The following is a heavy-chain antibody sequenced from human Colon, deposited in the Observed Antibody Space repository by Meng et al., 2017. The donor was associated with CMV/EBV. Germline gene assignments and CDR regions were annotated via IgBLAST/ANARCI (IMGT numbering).Heavy chain of an antibody. Sequence: GGSLRLSCAASGFTVSSNYMSWVRQAPGKGLEWVSVIYSGGSTYYADSVKGRFTITRDNSKNTLYLQMNSLRTEDTAVYYGSRELGLVVYWGQGTLVTVSS. CDR1: GFTVSSNY. J-gene: IGHJ4*02. V-gene: IGHV3-53*01. CDR2: IYSGGST. D-gene: IGHD3-3*02. CDR3: SRELGLVVY.